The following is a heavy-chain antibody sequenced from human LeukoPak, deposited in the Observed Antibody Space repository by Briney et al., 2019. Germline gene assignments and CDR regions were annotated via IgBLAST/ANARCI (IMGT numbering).Heavy chain of an antibody. D-gene: IGHD5-18*01. CDR2: INSDGSST. CDR1: GFTFSSYW. Sequence: GGSLRLSCAASGFTFSSYWMHWVRHAPGKGLVWVSRINSDGSSTSYADSVKGRFTISRDNAKNTLYLQMNSLRAEDTAVYYCARDTSEVDTAMLGWFDPWGQGTLVTVSS. CDR3: ARDTSEVDTAMLGWFDP. J-gene: IGHJ5*02. V-gene: IGHV3-74*01.